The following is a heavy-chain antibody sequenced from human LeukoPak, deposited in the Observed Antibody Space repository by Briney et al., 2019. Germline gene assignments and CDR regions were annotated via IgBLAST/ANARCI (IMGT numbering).Heavy chain of an antibody. CDR2: IYYSGST. CDR3: ARESENYYDSSGYSLYYFDY. V-gene: IGHV4-59*11. Sequence: PSETLSLTCTVSGGSISSHYWSWIRQPPGKGLEWIGYIYYSGSTNYNPSLKSRVTISVDTSKNQFSLKLSSVTAADTAVYYCARESENYYDSSGYSLYYFDYWGQRTLVTVSS. D-gene: IGHD3-22*01. CDR1: GGSISSHY. J-gene: IGHJ4*02.